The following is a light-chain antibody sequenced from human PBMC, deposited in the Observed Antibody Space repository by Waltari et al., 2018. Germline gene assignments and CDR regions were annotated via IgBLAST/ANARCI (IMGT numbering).Light chain of an antibody. CDR3: QQYYITPPT. CDR2: WAS. Sequence: DIVMTQSPDSLTVSLGERATVNCKSSQSVLSSSNNKNFLAWYQQKPGQPPKLRIYWASTRASGVPDRFSGSGSGTDFTLTISSLQAEDVAVYYCQQYYITPPTFGQGTKVEIK. V-gene: IGKV4-1*01. J-gene: IGKJ1*01. CDR1: QSVLSSSNNKNF.